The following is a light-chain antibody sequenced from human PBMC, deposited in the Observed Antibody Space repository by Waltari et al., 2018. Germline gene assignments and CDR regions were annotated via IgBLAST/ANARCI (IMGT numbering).Light chain of an antibody. CDR3: AAWDDSLSGLWV. Sequence: QSVLTQPPSVSGRPGQRVTISCSGSSCSFGRNYVFWYQPLPGTAPKLLIYRNDQRLSGVPDRFSGSKSGTSASLAISGLQSEDEAAYYCAAWDDSLSGLWVFGGGTMLTVL. V-gene: IGLV1-47*01. CDR1: SCSFGRNY. CDR2: RND. J-gene: IGLJ3*02.